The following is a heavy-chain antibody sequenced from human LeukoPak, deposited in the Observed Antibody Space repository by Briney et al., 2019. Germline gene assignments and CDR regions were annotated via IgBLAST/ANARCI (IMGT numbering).Heavy chain of an antibody. CDR1: GYTFTSYG. D-gene: IGHD3-22*01. CDR3: ARRPGFSYDSSGTSDY. J-gene: IGHJ4*02. Sequence: ASVKVSCKASGYTFTSYGISWVRQAPGQGLEWMGWISAYNGNTNYAQKLQGRVTMTTDTSTSTAYMELRSLRSDDTAVYYCARRPGFSYDSSGTSDYWGQGTLVTVSS. V-gene: IGHV1-18*01. CDR2: ISAYNGNT.